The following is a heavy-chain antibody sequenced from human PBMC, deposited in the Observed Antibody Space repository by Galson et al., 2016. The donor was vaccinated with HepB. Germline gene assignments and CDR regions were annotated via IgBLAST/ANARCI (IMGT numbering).Heavy chain of an antibody. CDR1: GFTFDDYG. J-gene: IGHJ4*02. V-gene: IGHV3-20*04. Sequence: SLRLSCAASGFTFDDYGLSWVRQAPGKGLEWVSGINWNGGSTGYADSVKGRFTISRDNAKNSLYLQMNSLRAEDTAFYYCARGMSHDYGVSADYWGQGTLVTVSS. D-gene: IGHD4-17*01. CDR2: INWNGGST. CDR3: ARGMSHDYGVSADY.